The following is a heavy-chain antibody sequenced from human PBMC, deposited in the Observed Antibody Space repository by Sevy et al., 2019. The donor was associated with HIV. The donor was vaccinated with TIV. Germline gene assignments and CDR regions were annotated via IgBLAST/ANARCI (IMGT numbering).Heavy chain of an antibody. D-gene: IGHD6-6*01. CDR3: SRGAFGSSAGIHYYGLDV. V-gene: IGHV3-49*04. CDR1: GFTFSTYG. J-gene: IGHJ6*02. Sequence: GGSLRLSCAASGFTFSTYGMHWVRQAPGKGLEWVGFIRTKPYGGTADYAASAKGRFTISRDDSKSIAYLQMSNLKTEDTAVYYCSRGAFGSSAGIHYYGLDVWGQGTTVTVSS. CDR2: IRTKPYGGTA.